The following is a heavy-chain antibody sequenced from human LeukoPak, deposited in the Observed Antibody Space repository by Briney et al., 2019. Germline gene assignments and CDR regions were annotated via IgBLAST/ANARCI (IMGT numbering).Heavy chain of an antibody. Sequence: GGSLRLSCAASGFTFSSNSMNWVRQAPGKGLEWVSSISSSSSYIYYADSVKGRFTISRDNAKNSLYLQMNSLRAEDTAVYYCARDRYDFWSGYSSLSWFDPWGQGTLVTVSS. J-gene: IGHJ5*02. D-gene: IGHD3-3*01. CDR1: GFTFSSNS. V-gene: IGHV3-21*01. CDR2: ISSSSSYI. CDR3: ARDRYDFWSGYSSLSWFDP.